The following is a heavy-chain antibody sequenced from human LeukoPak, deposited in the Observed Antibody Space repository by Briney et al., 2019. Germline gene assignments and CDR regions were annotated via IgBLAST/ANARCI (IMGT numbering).Heavy chain of an antibody. Sequence: GESLKISCKGSGYSFTSYWIGWVRQTPGKGLEWMGIIYPGDSDTRYSPSFQGQVTISADKSISTAYLQWSSLKASDTAMYYCARLRAYYDSSGYYPDYYYGMDVWGQGTTVTVSS. CDR3: ARLRAYYDSSGYYPDYYYGMDV. CDR1: GYSFTSYW. J-gene: IGHJ6*02. CDR2: IYPGDSDT. V-gene: IGHV5-51*01. D-gene: IGHD3-22*01.